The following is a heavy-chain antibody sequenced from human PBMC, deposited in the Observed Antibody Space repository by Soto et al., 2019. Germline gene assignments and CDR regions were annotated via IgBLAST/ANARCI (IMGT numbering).Heavy chain of an antibody. CDR2: ISYDGSNK. Sequence: ESGGGVVQPGRSLRLSCAASGFTFSSYAMHWVRQAPGKGLEWAAVISYDGSNKYYADSVKGRFTISRDNSKNTLYLQMNSLRAEDTAVYYCARDPLWGTAMVLWYFDLWGRGTLVTVSS. CDR3: ARDPLWGTAMVLWYFDL. CDR1: GFTFSSYA. D-gene: IGHD5-18*01. V-gene: IGHV3-30-3*01. J-gene: IGHJ2*01.